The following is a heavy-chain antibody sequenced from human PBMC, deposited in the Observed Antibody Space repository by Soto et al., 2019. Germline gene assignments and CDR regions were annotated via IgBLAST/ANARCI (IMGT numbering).Heavy chain of an antibody. CDR3: AALLGSHQHYYFGIDV. D-gene: IGHD2-2*01. CDR1: GYSMTSGGYY. J-gene: IGHJ6*02. CDR2: IYYSGGT. V-gene: IGHV4-31*03. Sequence: QMQLQESGPELVKPSQTLSLICTVSGYSMTSGGYYWSWIRHLPGKGLEWIGYIYYSGGTQFNPSLTRRVSMSVDTSKTRFSPRRSSVTAADTAVYYCAALLGSHQHYYFGIDVWGQGTTVTFSS.